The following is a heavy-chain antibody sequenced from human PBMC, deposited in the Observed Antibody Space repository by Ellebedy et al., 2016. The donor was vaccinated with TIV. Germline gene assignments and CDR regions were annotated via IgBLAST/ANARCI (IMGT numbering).Heavy chain of an antibody. D-gene: IGHD6-19*01. Sequence: GESLKISCAASGFTFSDHLMDWVRQAPGKGLEWVARTRSKVSGYTVEYAASVKGRFTIPRDDSKNSLYLQMNSLKIEDTAVYYCVTHPLSQWLRFFESWGRGTLVTVSS. J-gene: IGHJ4*02. V-gene: IGHV3-72*01. CDR3: VTHPLSQWLRFFES. CDR1: GFTFSDHL. CDR2: TRSKVSGYTV.